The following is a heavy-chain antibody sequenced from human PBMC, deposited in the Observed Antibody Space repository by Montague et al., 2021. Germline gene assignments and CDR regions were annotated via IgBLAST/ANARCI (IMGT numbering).Heavy chain of an antibody. D-gene: IGHD3-10*01. J-gene: IGHJ4*02. CDR3: AREGVGDLLFSFDS. V-gene: IGHV6-1*01. CDR1: GDSVTNNNAA. CDR2: TYYRSTWYT. Sequence: CAISGDSVTNNNAAWKWSRKSLSKCIEWLGRTYYRSTWYTDYAVSVKGRIAINPDTSKNQFSLQLNSVTPEDTAVYYCAREGVGDLLFSFDSWGQGTLVTVSS.